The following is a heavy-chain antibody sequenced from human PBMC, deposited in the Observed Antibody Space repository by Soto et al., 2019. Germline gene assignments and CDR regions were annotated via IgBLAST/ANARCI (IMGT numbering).Heavy chain of an antibody. CDR3: ARGAAGFWFDP. Sequence: ASLKVSCKASGGTFSSYTISWVRQAPGQGLEWMGRIIPILGIANYAQKFQGRVTITADKSTSTAYMELSSLRSEDTAVYYCARGAAGFWFDPWGQGTLVTVSS. J-gene: IGHJ5*02. CDR2: IIPILGIA. V-gene: IGHV1-69*02. D-gene: IGHD6-13*01. CDR1: GGTFSSYT.